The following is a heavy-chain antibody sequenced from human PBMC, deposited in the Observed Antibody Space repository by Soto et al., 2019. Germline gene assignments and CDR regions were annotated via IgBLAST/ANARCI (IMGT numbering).Heavy chain of an antibody. J-gene: IGHJ5*02. CDR2: IWYDGSNK. CDR1: GFTFSRYG. Sequence: GGSLRLSCAASGFTFSRYGMHWVRQAPGKGLEWVAVIWYDGSNKYYADSVKGRFTISRDNSKNTLYLQMNSLRAEDTAVYYCARVGYDILTGYDDWFDPWGQGTLVTVSS. V-gene: IGHV3-33*01. D-gene: IGHD3-9*01. CDR3: ARVGYDILTGYDDWFDP.